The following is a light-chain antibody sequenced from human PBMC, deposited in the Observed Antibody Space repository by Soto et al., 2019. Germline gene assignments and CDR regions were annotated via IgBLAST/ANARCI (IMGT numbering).Light chain of an antibody. V-gene: IGLV1-51*01. CDR3: GTWDSSLSAAV. Sequence: QSVLTQPPSVSAAPGQKVTISCSGSSSNIGNNYVPWYQQLPGTAPKLLIYDNNKRPSGIPDRFSGSKSGTSATLGITGLQTGDEADYYCGTWDSSLSAAVFGGGTKLTVL. CDR1: SSNIGNNY. J-gene: IGLJ2*01. CDR2: DNN.